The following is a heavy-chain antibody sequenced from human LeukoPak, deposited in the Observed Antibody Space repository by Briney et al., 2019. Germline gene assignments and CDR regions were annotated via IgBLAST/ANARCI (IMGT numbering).Heavy chain of an antibody. Sequence: RGSLRLSCAASGFTFNDYGLHWVRQAPGKGLGWVAVIWYDGSNKYYADSVKGRFTISRDNSKDTVYLQMNSLRAEDTALYYCARDYCSSTSCYDYWGQGTMVTVSS. J-gene: IGHJ4*02. CDR1: GFTFNDYG. CDR2: IWYDGSNK. CDR3: ARDYCSSTSCYDY. V-gene: IGHV3-33*01. D-gene: IGHD2-2*01.